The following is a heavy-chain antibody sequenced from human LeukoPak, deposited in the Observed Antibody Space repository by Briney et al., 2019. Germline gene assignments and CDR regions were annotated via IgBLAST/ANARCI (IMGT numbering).Heavy chain of an antibody. CDR3: AKGSRGYYYGSSGYYGDY. CDR1: GFTFSSYA. Sequence: PGGSLRLSCAASGFTFSSYAMSWVRQAPGKGLEWVSAISGSGGSTYYADSVKGRFTISRDNSKNTLYLQMNSLRAEDTAVYYCAKGSRGYYYGSSGYYGDYWGQGTLVTVSS. CDR2: ISGSGGST. J-gene: IGHJ4*02. V-gene: IGHV3-23*01. D-gene: IGHD3-22*01.